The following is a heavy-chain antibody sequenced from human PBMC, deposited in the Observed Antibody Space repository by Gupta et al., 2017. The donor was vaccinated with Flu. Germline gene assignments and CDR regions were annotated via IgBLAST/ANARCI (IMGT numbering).Heavy chain of an antibody. CDR1: GYIFTKYS. J-gene: IGHJ4*02. V-gene: IGHV1-3*01. CDR3: ARAGYSSGWTEVFDY. Sequence: QVQLVQSGAAVKKPGASVILSCKASGYIFTKYSIYWVRQASGKRLEWMGRINAANGDTKYSQKFQGRVTLFRETSATTAYMELGSLRSEDTAVYYCARAGYSSGWTEVFDYWGRGTLVTVSS. CDR2: INAANGDT. D-gene: IGHD6-19*01.